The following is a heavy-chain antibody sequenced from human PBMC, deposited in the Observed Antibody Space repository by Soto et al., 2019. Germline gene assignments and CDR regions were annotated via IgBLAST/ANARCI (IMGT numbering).Heavy chain of an antibody. D-gene: IGHD3-3*01. V-gene: IGHV3-33*01. CDR2: IWYDGSNK. Sequence: GGSLRLSCAASGFTFSSYGMHWVRRAPGKGLEWVAVIWYDGSNKYYADSVKGRFTISRDNSKNTLYLQMNSLRAEDTAVYYCARDTLPFDFWSGLTGYWGQGTLVTVSS. CDR3: ARDTLPFDFWSGLTGY. CDR1: GFTFSSYG. J-gene: IGHJ4*02.